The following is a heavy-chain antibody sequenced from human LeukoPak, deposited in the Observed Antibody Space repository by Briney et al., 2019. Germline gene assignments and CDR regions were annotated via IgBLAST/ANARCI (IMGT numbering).Heavy chain of an antibody. CDR2: IYHSGST. Sequence: PSETLSLTCTVSDDSISSILYYWGWIRQSPGKGLEWIGSIYHSGSTYYNPSLKSRVTISVDTFKNQFSLKLHPVTAADTALYYCARHSTRVGWSGPFDYWGQGSLVTVSS. D-gene: IGHD3-3*01. CDR1: DDSISSILYY. V-gene: IGHV4-39*01. J-gene: IGHJ4*02. CDR3: ARHSTRVGWSGPFDY.